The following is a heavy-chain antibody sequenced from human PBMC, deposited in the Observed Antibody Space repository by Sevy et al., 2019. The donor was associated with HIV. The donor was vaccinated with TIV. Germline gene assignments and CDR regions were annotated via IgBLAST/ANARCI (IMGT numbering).Heavy chain of an antibody. D-gene: IGHD5-18*01. CDR1: GFTFSSYG. CDR2: IRYDVGNK. V-gene: IGHV3-30*02. J-gene: IGHJ4*02. Sequence: GGSLRLSCAASGFTFSSYGMHWVRQAPGKGLEWVAFIRYDVGNKYYADSVKGRFTISRDNSKNTLYLQMNSLRAEDTAVYYCAKEYSYGYWIDYWGQGSLVTVSS. CDR3: AKEYSYGYWIDY.